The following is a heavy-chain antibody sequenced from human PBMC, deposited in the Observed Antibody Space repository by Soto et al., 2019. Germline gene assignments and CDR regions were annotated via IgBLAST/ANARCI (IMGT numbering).Heavy chain of an antibody. CDR1: GFTFSSYW. J-gene: IGHJ3*02. D-gene: IGHD2-21*02. CDR3: AGDLAYCGGDCYSPDAFDI. V-gene: IGHV3-7*05. CDR2: IKQDGSEK. Sequence: EVQLVESGGGLVQPGGSLRLSCAASGFTFSSYWMSWVRQAPGKGLEWVANIKQDGSEKYYVDSVKGRFTISRDNAKNTMYLRMKSLRAEDTAVYYCAGDLAYCGGDCYSPDAFDIWGQGTMVTVSS.